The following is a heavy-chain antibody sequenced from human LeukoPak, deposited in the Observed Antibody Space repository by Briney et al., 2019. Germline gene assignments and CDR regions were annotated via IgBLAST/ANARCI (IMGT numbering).Heavy chain of an antibody. CDR1: GGAFSSHT. CDR3: ARIPSGDVDTAMVMYYHYGMDV. Sequence: SVKVSCKASGGAFSSHTISWVRQAPEQGLEWMGRIIPLFGIVNYAQKFQDRVTITADKSTSTAYMEVSSLRSEDTAVYYCARIPSGDVDTAMVMYYHYGMDVWGQGTTVTVSS. J-gene: IGHJ6*02. CDR2: IIPLFGIV. D-gene: IGHD5-18*01. V-gene: IGHV1-69*02.